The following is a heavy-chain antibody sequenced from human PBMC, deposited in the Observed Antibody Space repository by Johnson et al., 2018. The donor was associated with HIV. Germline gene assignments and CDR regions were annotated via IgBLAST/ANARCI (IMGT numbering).Heavy chain of an antibody. V-gene: IGHV3-15*01. CDR2: IKSKTDGGTT. CDR3: ARGGVGATGLGTGADAFDI. Sequence: MQLVESGGDLVQPGGSLRLSCAASGFTFSNAWMSWVRQAPGKGLEWVGRIKSKTDGGTTDYAAPVKGRFTISRDDSKNTLYLQMTSLRAEDTAMYFCARGGVGATGLGTGADAFDIWGQGTMVTVSS. CDR1: GFTFSNAW. J-gene: IGHJ3*02. D-gene: IGHD1-26*01.